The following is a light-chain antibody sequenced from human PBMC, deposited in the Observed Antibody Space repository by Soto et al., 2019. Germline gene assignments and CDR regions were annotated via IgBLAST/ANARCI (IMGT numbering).Light chain of an antibody. CDR3: QQYNNWPPT. V-gene: IGKV3-15*01. CDR2: GPS. CDR1: QSVSSN. J-gene: IGKJ4*01. Sequence: EIVMTQSPATLSASPGERATLSCRASQSVSSNLAWYQQKPGQAPRLLIYGPSTRATTIPARFSGSGSGTELTLTISSLQSEDFAVYYCQQYNNWPPTFGGGTKVDIK.